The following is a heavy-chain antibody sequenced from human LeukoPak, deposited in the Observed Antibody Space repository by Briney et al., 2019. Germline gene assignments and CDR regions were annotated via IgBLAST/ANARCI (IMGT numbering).Heavy chain of an antibody. CDR3: ARVRGQWLVRGGFDY. CDR1: GFTFSSYE. CDR2: ISSSGSTI. D-gene: IGHD6-19*01. V-gene: IGHV3-48*03. Sequence: GGSLRLSCAASGFTFSSYEMNWVRQAPGKGLEWVSYISSSGSTIYYADSVKGRFTISRDNAKNSLYLQMNSLRAEDTAVYYRARVRGQWLVRGGFDYWGQGTLVTVSS. J-gene: IGHJ4*02.